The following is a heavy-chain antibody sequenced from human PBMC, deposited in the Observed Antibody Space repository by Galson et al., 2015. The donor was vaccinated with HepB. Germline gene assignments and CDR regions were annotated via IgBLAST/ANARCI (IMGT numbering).Heavy chain of an antibody. CDR3: VRDRPHGTNYYYCMDV. CDR1: TYTFTSYA. Sequence: SVKVSCKASTYTFTSYAMNWVRQAPGQRLEWMGWINAGNGNTKYSQKFQGRVTITRDTSASTAYMELSSLRSEDTAVYYCVRDRPHGTNYYYCMDVWGQGTTVTVSS. J-gene: IGHJ6*02. D-gene: IGHD6-13*01. V-gene: IGHV1-3*01. CDR2: INAGNGNT.